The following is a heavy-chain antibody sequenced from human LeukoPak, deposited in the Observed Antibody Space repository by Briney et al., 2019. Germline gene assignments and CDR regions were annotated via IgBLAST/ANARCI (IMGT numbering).Heavy chain of an antibody. CDR1: GDSSSSNGFY. V-gene: IGHV4-61*05. D-gene: IGHD5-24*01. CDR2: IYTSGST. J-gene: IGHJ5*02. Sequence: SETLSLTCTVSGDSSSSNGFYWGWIRQPPGKGLEWIGYIYTSGSTNYNPSLKSRVTISVDTSKNQFSLKLSSVTAADTAVYYCAGHGREMGKYNWFDPWGQGTLVTVSS. CDR3: AGHGREMGKYNWFDP.